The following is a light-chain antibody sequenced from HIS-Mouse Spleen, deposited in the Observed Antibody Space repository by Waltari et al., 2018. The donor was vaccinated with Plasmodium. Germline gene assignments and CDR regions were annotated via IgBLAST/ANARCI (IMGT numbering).Light chain of an antibody. CDR2: GAS. V-gene: IGKV3-20*01. Sequence: EIVLTQSPGTLSLSPGERATLSCRASQSVSSSYLAWYQQKPGQAPRLLIYGASSRAPGIPDRFIGSGSGTDFTLTISRLEPEDFAVYYCQQYGSSPYTFGQGTKLEI. J-gene: IGKJ2*01. CDR1: QSVSSSY. CDR3: QQYGSSPYT.